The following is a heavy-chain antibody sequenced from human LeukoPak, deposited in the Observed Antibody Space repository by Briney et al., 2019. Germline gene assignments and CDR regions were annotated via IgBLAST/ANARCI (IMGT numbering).Heavy chain of an antibody. CDR1: GGSISSSSYY. CDR2: IYYSGGT. CDR3: ARVAAAGYYFDY. D-gene: IGHD6-13*01. J-gene: IGHJ4*02. Sequence: PSETLSLTCTVSGGSISSSSYYWGWIRQPPGKGLEWIGSIYYSGGTYYNPSLKSRVTISVDTSKNQFSLKLSSVTAADTAVYYCARVAAAGYYFDYWGQGTLVTVSS. V-gene: IGHV4-39*01.